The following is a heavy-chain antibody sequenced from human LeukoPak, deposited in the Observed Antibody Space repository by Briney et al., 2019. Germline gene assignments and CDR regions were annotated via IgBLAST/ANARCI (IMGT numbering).Heavy chain of an antibody. CDR1: GGSINSYY. CDR3: ARSCSGTYYYFDY. D-gene: IGHD1-26*01. Sequence: SETLSLTCTVSGGSINSYYWSWIRQPPGKGLEWIGYIYYSGGTNYNPSLKGRVTKSVDTSKNQFSLKLSSVTAADTAVYFCARSCSGTYYYFDYWGQGILVTVSS. J-gene: IGHJ4*02. CDR2: IYYSGGT. V-gene: IGHV4-59*01.